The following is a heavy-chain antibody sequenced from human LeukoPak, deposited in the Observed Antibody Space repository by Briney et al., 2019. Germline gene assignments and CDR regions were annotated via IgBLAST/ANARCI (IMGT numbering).Heavy chain of an antibody. CDR3: AKGKATSAVDWFDP. D-gene: IGHD1-1*01. V-gene: IGHV3-23*01. CDR1: GFTFSNYA. J-gene: IGHJ5*02. Sequence: GESLRLSCACSGFTFSNYAMLWVRQAPGKGLEGVSTITGDGGATIYTDSVKGRLTISRDNSKNMVYLHLNSLRVDDTAVYFCAKGKATSAVDWFDPWGQGTLVTVSS. CDR2: ITGDGGAT.